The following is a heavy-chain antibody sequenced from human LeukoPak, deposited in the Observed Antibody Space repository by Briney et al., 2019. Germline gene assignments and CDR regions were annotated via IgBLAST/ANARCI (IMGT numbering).Heavy chain of an antibody. CDR2: INSNGSST. CDR1: GFTFSSYW. CDR3: ARHRDYDLFDY. V-gene: IGHV3-74*01. J-gene: IGHJ4*02. D-gene: IGHD3-22*01. Sequence: PGGSLRLSCAASGFTFSSYWMHWVRQAPGKGLVWVSRINSNGSSTSYADSVKGRFTISRDNAKNALYLQMNSLRAEDTAVYYCARHRDYDLFDYWGQGTLVTVSS.